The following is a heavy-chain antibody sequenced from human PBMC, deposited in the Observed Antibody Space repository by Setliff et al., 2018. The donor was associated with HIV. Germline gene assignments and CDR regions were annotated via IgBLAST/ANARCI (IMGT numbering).Heavy chain of an antibody. CDR1: GYSISSGYY. V-gene: IGHV4-38-2*02. Sequence: PSETLSLTCTVSGYSISSGYYWGWIRQPPGKGLEWIANIYHSGSTYYNPSLMGRVTISADTSKNQFTLKLRSVTAADTAVYYCARQWRDQYNSGVSTEYFQHWGLGTLVTVSS. J-gene: IGHJ1*01. CDR2: IYHSGST. CDR3: ARQWRDQYNSGVSTEYFQH. D-gene: IGHD3-22*01.